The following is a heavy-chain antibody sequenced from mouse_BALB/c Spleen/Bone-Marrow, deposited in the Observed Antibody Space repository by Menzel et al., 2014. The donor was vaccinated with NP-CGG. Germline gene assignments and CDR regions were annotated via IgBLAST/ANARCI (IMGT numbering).Heavy chain of an antibody. CDR2: IWAGGNT. CDR3: ARELGAWFAY. V-gene: IGHV2-9*02. J-gene: IGHJ3*01. Sequence: VMLVESGPGLAAPSQSLSITCTVSGFSLTSYGVHWVRQPPGKGLEWLGIIWAGGNTNYNSALMSRLSSSKDNSKSQVFLKMNSLQTDDTAMYYCARELGAWFAYWGQGTLVTVSA. CDR1: GFSLTSYG. D-gene: IGHD4-1*01.